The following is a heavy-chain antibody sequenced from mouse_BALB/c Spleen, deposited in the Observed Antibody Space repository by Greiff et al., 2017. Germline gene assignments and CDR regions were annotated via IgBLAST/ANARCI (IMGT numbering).Heavy chain of an antibody. CDR2: INPSTGYT. J-gene: IGHJ2*01. D-gene: IGHD1-1*01. V-gene: IGHV1-7*01. Sequence: QVQLQQSGAELAKPGASVKMSCKASGYTFTSYWMHWVKQRPGQGLEWIGYINPSTGYTEYNQKFKDKATLTAEKSSSTAYMQLSSLTSEDSAVYYCASYYGSSYYFDYWGQGTTLTVSS. CDR3: ASYYGSSYYFDY. CDR1: GYTFTSYW.